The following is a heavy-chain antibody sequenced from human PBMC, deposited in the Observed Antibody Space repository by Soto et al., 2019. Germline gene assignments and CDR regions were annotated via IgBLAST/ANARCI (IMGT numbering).Heavy chain of an antibody. Sequence: PSETLSLTCTVSGGSISSSSYYWGWIRQPPGKGLEWIGNIYYSGSTYYNPSLKSRVTISVDTSKNQFSLKLSSVTAADTAVYYCARDRSTAMVPYYFDFWGQGTLVTVSS. D-gene: IGHD5-18*01. J-gene: IGHJ4*02. CDR2: IYYSGST. V-gene: IGHV4-39*02. CDR1: GGSISSSSYY. CDR3: ARDRSTAMVPYYFDF.